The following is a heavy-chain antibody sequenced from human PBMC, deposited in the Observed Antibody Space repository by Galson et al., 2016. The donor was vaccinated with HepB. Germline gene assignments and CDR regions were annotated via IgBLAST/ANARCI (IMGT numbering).Heavy chain of an antibody. Sequence: SLRLSCAASGFTFSSFWMHWVRKVPGKGLVWVSRINIDGSTTGYADSVKGRFTISRDNAKNTLYLQMNSLRAEDTALSYCARDIGGYGSCWGQGTLVTVSS. D-gene: IGHD6-19*01. CDR1: GFTFSSFW. V-gene: IGHV3-74*01. CDR3: ARDIGGYGSC. CDR2: INIDGSTT. J-gene: IGHJ4*02.